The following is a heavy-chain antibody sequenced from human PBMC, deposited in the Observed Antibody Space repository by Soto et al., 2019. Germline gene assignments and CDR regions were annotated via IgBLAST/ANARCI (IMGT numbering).Heavy chain of an antibody. CDR1: GFTFSSFY. Sequence: GGSLRLSCEVSGFTFSSFYMIWARQAPGKGLEWVANIKQDGSEKYYVDSVKGRFTISRDNARNSLYLQMNSLRAEDTAVYYCARDRGWYGLDYWGQGILVTVSS. CDR2: IKQDGSEK. CDR3: ARDRGWYGLDY. V-gene: IGHV3-7*01. J-gene: IGHJ4*02. D-gene: IGHD6-19*01.